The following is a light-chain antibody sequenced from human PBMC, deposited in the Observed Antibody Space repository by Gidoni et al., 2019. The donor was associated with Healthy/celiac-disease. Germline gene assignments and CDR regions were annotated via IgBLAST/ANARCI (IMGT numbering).Light chain of an antibody. CDR2: DAS. CDR3: QQRSNWPLT. CDR1: QRVSSY. V-gene: IGKV3-11*01. J-gene: IGKJ4*01. Sequence: EIVLTQSPATLSLSPGERATLSCRASQRVSSYLAWYQQKPGQAPRLLIYDASTRAPGIPARFSGSGSGTDFTLTISSLEPEDFAVYYCQQRSNWPLTFGGXTKVEIK.